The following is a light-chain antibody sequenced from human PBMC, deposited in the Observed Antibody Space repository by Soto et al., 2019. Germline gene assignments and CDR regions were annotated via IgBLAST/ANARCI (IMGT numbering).Light chain of an antibody. CDR1: QSVSSSY. J-gene: IGKJ1*01. Sequence: EIVLTQSPATLCLSPGERATLSCRASQSVSSSYFACYHQKTGQDPRLLIYGGASRATGITERFSGSGCGTAFTLPISRLEPEDFAVYYCQQYGSSPPWTFGQGTKVDIK. CDR2: GGA. CDR3: QQYGSSPPWT. V-gene: IGKV3-20*01.